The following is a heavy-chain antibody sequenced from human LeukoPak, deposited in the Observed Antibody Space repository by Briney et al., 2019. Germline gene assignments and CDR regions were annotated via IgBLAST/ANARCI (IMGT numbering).Heavy chain of an antibody. CDR2: ISGSGGST. CDR3: AKDRDTMVRGVSMGFDY. Sequence: GGSLRLSCAASGFTFSSYAMSWVRQALGKGLEWVSAISGSGGSTYYADSVKGRFTISRDNSKNTLYLQMNSLRAEDTAVYYCAKDRDTMVRGVSMGFDYWGQGTLVTVSS. D-gene: IGHD3-10*01. V-gene: IGHV3-23*01. CDR1: GFTFSSYA. J-gene: IGHJ4*02.